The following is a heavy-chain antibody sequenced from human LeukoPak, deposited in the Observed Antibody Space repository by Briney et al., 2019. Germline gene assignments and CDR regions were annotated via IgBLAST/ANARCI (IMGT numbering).Heavy chain of an antibody. D-gene: IGHD6-13*01. J-gene: IGHJ4*02. CDR3: ARDKAIAAAGTGGYDY. CDR1: GGSISSGGYY. V-gene: IGHV4-31*03. CDR2: IYYSGST. Sequence: SETLSLTRTVSGGSISSGGYYWSWIRQHPGKGLEWIGYIYYSGSTYYNPSLKSRVTISVDTSKNQFSLKLSSVTAADTAVYYCARDKAIAAAGTGGYDYWGQGTLVTVSS.